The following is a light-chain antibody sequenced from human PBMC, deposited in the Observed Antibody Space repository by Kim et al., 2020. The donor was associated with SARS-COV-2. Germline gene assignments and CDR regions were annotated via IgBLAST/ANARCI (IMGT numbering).Light chain of an antibody. CDR3: QAWDSSTVV. V-gene: IGLV3-1*01. CDR2: QDS. J-gene: IGLJ2*01. Sequence: VSPGQPASITCSGDKLGDKYACWYQQKPGQSPVLVIYQDSKRPSGIPERFSGSNSGNTATLTISGTQAMDEADYYCQAWDSSTVVFGGGTKLTVL. CDR1: KLGDKY.